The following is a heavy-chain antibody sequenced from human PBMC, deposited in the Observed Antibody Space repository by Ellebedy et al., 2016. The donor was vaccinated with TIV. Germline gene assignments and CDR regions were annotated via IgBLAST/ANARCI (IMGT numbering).Heavy chain of an antibody. Sequence: PGGSLRLSCAASGFTFSSYDMHWVRQAPGKGLEWVALISYDANNKYYADSVKGRFTIYRDNSKKPLYLQMNTLRPEDKAVYYCAKVPVGFCNRPFCFYLDDWGQGTLVSVSS. D-gene: IGHD2-2*03. CDR2: ISYDANNK. V-gene: IGHV3-30*18. J-gene: IGHJ4*02. CDR3: AKVPVGFCNRPFCFYLDD. CDR1: GFTFSSYD.